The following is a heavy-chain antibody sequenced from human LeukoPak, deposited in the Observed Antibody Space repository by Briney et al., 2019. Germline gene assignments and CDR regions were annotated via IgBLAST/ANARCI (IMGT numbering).Heavy chain of an antibody. J-gene: IGHJ5*01. CDR1: GASINSVNYY. CDR3: AQLRSFYFDP. CDR2: IYSSGST. Sequence: PSQTLSLTCTVSGASINSVNYYWTWVRQPAGKGLEWIGRIYSSGSTSYNPSLKSRVTISLNMSKHQFSLQLSSVTAADTAVYYCAQLRSFYFDPWGRGTLVIVSS. V-gene: IGHV4-61*02. D-gene: IGHD4-17*01.